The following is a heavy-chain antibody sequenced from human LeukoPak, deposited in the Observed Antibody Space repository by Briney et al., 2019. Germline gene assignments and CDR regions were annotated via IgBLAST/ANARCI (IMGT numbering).Heavy chain of an antibody. J-gene: IGHJ3*02. CDR2: ISSSSSYI. V-gene: IGHV3-21*04. D-gene: IGHD5-18*01. CDR3: AKDRLKEAGYSYGFDAFDI. Sequence: PGGSLRLSCAASGFTFSSYSMNWVRQAPGKGLEWVSSISSSSSYIYYADSVKGRFTISRDNAKNTLYLQMNSLRAEDTAVYYCAKDRLKEAGYSYGFDAFDIWGQGTMVTVSS. CDR1: GFTFSSYS.